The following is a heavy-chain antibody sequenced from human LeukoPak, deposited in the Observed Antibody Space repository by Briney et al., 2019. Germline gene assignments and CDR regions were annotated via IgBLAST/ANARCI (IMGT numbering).Heavy chain of an antibody. Sequence: SETLSLTCTVSGGSISSYYWCWIRQPPGKGLEWIGYIYYSGSTNYNPSLKSRVTISVDTSKNQFCLKLSSVTAADTAVYYCARRDTSSWYKDDSFDICGQGTMVTVSS. CDR2: IYYSGST. V-gene: IGHV4-59*08. D-gene: IGHD6-13*01. J-gene: IGHJ3*02. CDR1: GGSISSYY. CDR3: ARRDTSSWYKDDSFDI.